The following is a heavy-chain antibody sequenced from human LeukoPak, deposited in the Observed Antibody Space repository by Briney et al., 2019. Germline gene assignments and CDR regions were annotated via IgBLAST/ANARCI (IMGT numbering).Heavy chain of an antibody. CDR2: IYYSGST. CDR3: ARDGTTYDSSGYYHPYYFDY. CDR1: GGSISSYY. Sequence: SETLSLTCTVSGGSISSYYWSWIRQPPGKGLEWIGYIYYSGSTNYNPSLKSRVTISVDTSKNQFSLKLSSVTAADTAVYYCARDGTTYDSSGYYHPYYFDYWGQGTLVTVSS. J-gene: IGHJ4*02. D-gene: IGHD3-22*01. V-gene: IGHV4-59*01.